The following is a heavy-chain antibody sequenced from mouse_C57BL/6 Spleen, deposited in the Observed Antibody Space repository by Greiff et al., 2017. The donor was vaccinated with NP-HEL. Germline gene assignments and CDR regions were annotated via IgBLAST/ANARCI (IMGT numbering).Heavy chain of an antibody. CDR1: GFTFSDYY. CDR3: ARETVVAHYAMDY. V-gene: IGHV5-16*01. Sequence: EVQVVESEGGLVQPGSSMKLSCTASGFTFSDYYMAWVRQVPEKGLEWVANINYDGSSTYYLDSLKSRFIISRDNAKNILYLQMSSLKSEDTATYYCARETVVAHYAMDYWGQGTSVTVSS. CDR2: INYDGSST. J-gene: IGHJ4*01. D-gene: IGHD1-1*01.